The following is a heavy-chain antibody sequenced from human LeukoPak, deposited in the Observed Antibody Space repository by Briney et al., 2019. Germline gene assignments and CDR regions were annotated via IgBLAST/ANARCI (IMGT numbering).Heavy chain of an antibody. CDR1: GYTFTRYY. CDR3: ARGNEEKHLEDDAFDI. V-gene: IGHV1-46*01. Sequence: PLASVKVSCKASGYTFTRYYMHWVRQAPGQGLQWMGIINPSGGSTSYAQKFQGRVTMTRDMSTSTVYMELSSLRSEDTAVYYCARGNEEKHLEDDAFDIWGQGTMVTVSS. J-gene: IGHJ3*02. CDR2: INPSGGST. D-gene: IGHD2-21*01.